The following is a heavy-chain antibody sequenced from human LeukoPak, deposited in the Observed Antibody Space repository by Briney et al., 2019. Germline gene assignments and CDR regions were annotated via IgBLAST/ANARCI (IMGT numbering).Heavy chain of an antibody. D-gene: IGHD3-22*01. J-gene: IGHJ3*02. V-gene: IGHV4-59*08. CDR2: IYYIGIT. CDR3: ARRKPRYDSSGYYYHGAFDI. CDR1: GGSFIGYY. Sequence: SEILSFTWNFPGGSFIGYYWSWMLQPPGKRPLQIGYIYYIGITNYNPSLKSRVTISVDTSKIQFSLKLSSVTAADTAVYYCARRKPRYDSSGYYYHGAFDIWGQGTMVTVSS.